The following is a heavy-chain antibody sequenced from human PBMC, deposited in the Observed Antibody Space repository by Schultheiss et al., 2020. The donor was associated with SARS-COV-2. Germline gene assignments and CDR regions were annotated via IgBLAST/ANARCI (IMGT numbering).Heavy chain of an antibody. D-gene: IGHD1-1*01. Sequence: GGSLRLSCAASGFTFSGSAMHWVRQAPGKGLEWVAVIWYDGSNKYYADSVKGRFTISRDNSKNTLYLQMNSLRAEDTAVYYCARETAPGDYWGQGTLVTVSS. V-gene: IGHV3-30*04. CDR1: GFTFSGSA. J-gene: IGHJ4*02. CDR2: IWYDGSNK. CDR3: ARETAPGDY.